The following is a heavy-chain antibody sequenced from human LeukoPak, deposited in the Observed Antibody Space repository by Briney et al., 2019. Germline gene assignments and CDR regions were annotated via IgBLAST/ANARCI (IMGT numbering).Heavy chain of an antibody. CDR3: ARVGGRYDILTGYYSYYFDY. CDR2: IYTSGST. D-gene: IGHD3-9*01. CDR1: GGSISSGSYY. J-gene: IGHJ4*02. Sequence: PSQTLSLTCTVSGGSISSGSYYWSWIRQPAGKGLEWIGRIYTSGSTNYNPSLKSRVTISVDTSKNQFSLKLSSVTAADTAVYYCARVGGRYDILTGYYSYYFDYWGQGTLVTVSS. V-gene: IGHV4-61*02.